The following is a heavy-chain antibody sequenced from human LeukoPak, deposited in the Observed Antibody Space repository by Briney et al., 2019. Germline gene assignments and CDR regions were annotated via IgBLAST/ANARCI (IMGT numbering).Heavy chain of an antibody. D-gene: IGHD2-15*01. CDR3: ARAQDRGYCSGGSCYAPHFNYYYYYMDV. CDR2: IIPIFGTA. V-gene: IGHV1-69*01. CDR1: GGTFSSYA. J-gene: IGHJ6*03. Sequence: ASVKVSCKASGGTFSSYAISWVRQAPGQGLEWMGGIIPIFGTANYAQKFQGRVTITADESTSTAYMELSSLRSEDTAVYYCARAQDRGYCSGGSCYAPHFNYYYYYMDVWGKGTTVTVSS.